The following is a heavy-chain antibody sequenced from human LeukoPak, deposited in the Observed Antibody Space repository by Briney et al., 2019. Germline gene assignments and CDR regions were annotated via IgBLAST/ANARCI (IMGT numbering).Heavy chain of an antibody. D-gene: IGHD2-8*01. CDR3: TGVGDY. V-gene: IGHV3-74*01. Sequence: GGSLRLSWAGPGFSFSTYWMHWVRQAPGKGLVWVSGMKPEGGATYYADSVKGRFTISRDNAKSTVYLQMSSLRAEDTAVYYCTGVGDYWGQGTLVTVSS. CDR2: MKPEGGAT. J-gene: IGHJ4*02. CDR1: GFSFSTYW.